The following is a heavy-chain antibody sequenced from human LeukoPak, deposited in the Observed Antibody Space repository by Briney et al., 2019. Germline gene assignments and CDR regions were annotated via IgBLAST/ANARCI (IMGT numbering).Heavy chain of an antibody. V-gene: IGHV4-31*03. Sequence: SQTLSLTCTVPGGSISSGGYYWSWIRQHPGKGLELIGYIYYSGSTYYNPSLKSRVTLSVDTSKNQFSLKLSSVTAADTAVYYCARDTAAATVDYWGQGTLVTVSS. CDR1: GGSISSGGYY. CDR3: ARDTAAATVDY. D-gene: IGHD6-13*01. J-gene: IGHJ4*02. CDR2: IYYSGST.